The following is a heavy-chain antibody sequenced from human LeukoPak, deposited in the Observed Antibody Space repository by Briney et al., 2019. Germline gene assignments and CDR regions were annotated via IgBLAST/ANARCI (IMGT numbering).Heavy chain of an antibody. V-gene: IGHV1-46*01. D-gene: IGHD4-17*01. CDR3: ARRYGDYQNYFDS. CDR2: ISPSGGST. CDR1: GYTFTSYY. J-gene: IGHJ4*02. Sequence: ASVKVSCKASGYTFTSYYMHWVRQAPGQGLEWMGIISPSGGSTSYAQQFQGRVTMTRDMSTSTVYMDLSILRSEDTAVYYCARRYGDYQNYFDSWGQGTLVTVSS.